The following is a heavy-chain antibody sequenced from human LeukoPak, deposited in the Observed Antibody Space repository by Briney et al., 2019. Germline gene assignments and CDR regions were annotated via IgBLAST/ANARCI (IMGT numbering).Heavy chain of an antibody. CDR3: ARSGYCSSNSCPGPDAFDI. J-gene: IGHJ3*02. D-gene: IGHD2-2*01. V-gene: IGHV4-59*01. CDR2: IYYSGIT. CDR1: GGAISSYY. Sequence: SETLSLTCTVSGGAISSYYWSWIRQPPGKGLEWIAYIYYSGITNYNPSLKSRVTISVDTSKNHFSLKLSSVTAADTAVYYCARSGYCSSNSCPGPDAFDIWGQGTLVTVSS.